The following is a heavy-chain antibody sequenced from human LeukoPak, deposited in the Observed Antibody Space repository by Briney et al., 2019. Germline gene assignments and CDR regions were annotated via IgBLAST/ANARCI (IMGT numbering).Heavy chain of an antibody. CDR1: GYIFTGYS. CDR2: INPNSGGT. Sequence: ASVKDFCKTSGYIFTGYSMHWVRQAPGQGLEWMGRINPNSGGTNYAQNFQGRVTMTRDTSLSTAYMELSRLRSDDTAVYYCARASMDSSNRFDYWGQGTLVTVSS. J-gene: IGHJ4*02. CDR3: ARASMDSSNRFDY. V-gene: IGHV1-2*06. D-gene: IGHD6-13*01.